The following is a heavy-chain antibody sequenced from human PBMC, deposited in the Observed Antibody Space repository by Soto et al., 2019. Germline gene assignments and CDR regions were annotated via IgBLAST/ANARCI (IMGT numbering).Heavy chain of an antibody. J-gene: IGHJ3*02. CDR3: ARVGMARAFDI. D-gene: IGHD1-20*01. V-gene: IGHV4-59*01. CDR2: IYYSGST. Sequence: QVQLQESGPGLVKPSETLSLTCTVSGGSISSYYWSWIRQPPGKGLEWIGYIYYSGSTNYNPSLKSRVTISVDTSKNQFSLQLSSVTAADTTVYFCARVGMARAFDIWGQGTMVTYSS. CDR1: GGSISSYY.